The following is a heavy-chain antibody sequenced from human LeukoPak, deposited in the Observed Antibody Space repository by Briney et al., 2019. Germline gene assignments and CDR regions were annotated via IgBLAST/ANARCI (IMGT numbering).Heavy chain of an antibody. CDR2: FYHSGDT. V-gene: IGHV4-59*02. CDR1: GVSVSGNH. CDR3: AKVGTAAGTGYFDS. D-gene: IGHD6-13*01. Sequence: SETLSLTCTVSGVSVSGNHWSWIRQPPRKRLEWIGNFYHSGDTKYNSSLNSRATISVDTSKNQFSLKLGSVTAADTAVYYCAKVGTAAGTGYFDSWGQGTLVTVSS. J-gene: IGHJ4*02.